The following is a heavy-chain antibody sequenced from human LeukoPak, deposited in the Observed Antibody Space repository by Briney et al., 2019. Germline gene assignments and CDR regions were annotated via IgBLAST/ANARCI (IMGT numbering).Heavy chain of an antibody. Sequence: PGGSLRLSCAASGFTFSSYWMSWVRQAPGKGLEWVANIKEDGGEIHFVDSMKGRFTISRDNAKNSLYPQMNSLRGDDTAVYYCARSGYSHSWDYWGQGTLVTVSS. CDR3: ARSGYSHSWDY. D-gene: IGHD6-13*01. J-gene: IGHJ4*02. V-gene: IGHV3-7*03. CDR1: GFTFSSYW. CDR2: IKEDGGEI.